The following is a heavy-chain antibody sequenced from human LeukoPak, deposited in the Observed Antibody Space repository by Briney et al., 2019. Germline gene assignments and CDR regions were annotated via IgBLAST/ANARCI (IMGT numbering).Heavy chain of an antibody. CDR2: ISGSGGST. J-gene: IGHJ4*02. D-gene: IGHD3-22*01. CDR1: GFTFSSYA. V-gene: IGHV3-23*01. Sequence: PGGSLRLSCAASGFTFSSYAMSWVRQAPGKGLEWVSAISGSGGSTYYADSVKGRFTISRDNSKNTLYLQMNSLRAEDTAVYYCAKPVQTRGSETVVITDYWGQGTLVTVSS. CDR3: AKPVQTRGSETVVITDY.